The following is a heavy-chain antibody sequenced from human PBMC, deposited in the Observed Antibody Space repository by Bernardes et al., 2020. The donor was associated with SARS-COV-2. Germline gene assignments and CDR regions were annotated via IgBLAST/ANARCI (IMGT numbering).Heavy chain of an antibody. D-gene: IGHD5-18*01. V-gene: IGHV3-30-3*02. CDR3: AKPTVAWVQLTTGVDY. Sequence: GGSLRLSCAASGFTFSDYAMHWVRQAPGKGLEWVAIIAYDGSYKYYADSVKGRFTISRDNSKNTLYLQVNSLRPEDTAVYYCAKPTVAWVQLTTGVDYWGQGTLVTVSS. J-gene: IGHJ4*02. CDR1: GFTFSDYA. CDR2: IAYDGSYK.